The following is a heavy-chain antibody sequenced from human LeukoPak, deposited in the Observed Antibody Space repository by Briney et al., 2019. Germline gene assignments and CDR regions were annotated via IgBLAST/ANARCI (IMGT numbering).Heavy chain of an antibody. CDR1: GYTFTGYY. Sequence: ASVKVSCKASGYTFTGYYMHWVRQAPGQGGGWMGWINANSGGTNYAQKFQGRVTMTRDTSISTAYMELSRLRSDDTAVYYCATYCSSPSCYAYYGMDVWGQGTPVTVSS. CDR3: ATYCSSPSCYAYYGMDV. D-gene: IGHD2-2*01. V-gene: IGHV1-2*02. J-gene: IGHJ6*02. CDR2: INANSGGT.